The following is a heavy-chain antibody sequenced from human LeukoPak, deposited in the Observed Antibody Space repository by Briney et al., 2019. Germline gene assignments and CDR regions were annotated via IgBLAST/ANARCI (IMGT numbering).Heavy chain of an antibody. J-gene: IGHJ4*02. CDR2: ISYDGSNK. Sequence: GSLRLSCAASGFTFSSYGMHWVRQAPGKGLEWVAVISYDGSNKYYADSVKGRFTISRDNSKNTLYLQMNSLRAEDTAVYYCARGTLAGTTFYNYWGQGTLVTVSS. D-gene: IGHD1-7*01. V-gene: IGHV3-30*03. CDR1: GFTFSSYG. CDR3: ARGTLAGTTFYNY.